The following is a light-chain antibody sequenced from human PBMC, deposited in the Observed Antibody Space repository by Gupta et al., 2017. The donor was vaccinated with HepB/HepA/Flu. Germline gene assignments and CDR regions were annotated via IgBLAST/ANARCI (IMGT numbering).Light chain of an antibody. CDR3: QQSKRLANT. Sequence: EVVLTQAPDFRSVTPNEKVTITCRASQSVGSDLHWYQQKPEQSPKLLIKYASQFVSGVPSRFSGSGSGTDFTLTINSLEPEDAATYYCQQSKRLANTFGQGTQLEIK. V-gene: IGKV6-21*01. CDR1: QSVGSD. J-gene: IGKJ5*01. CDR2: YAS.